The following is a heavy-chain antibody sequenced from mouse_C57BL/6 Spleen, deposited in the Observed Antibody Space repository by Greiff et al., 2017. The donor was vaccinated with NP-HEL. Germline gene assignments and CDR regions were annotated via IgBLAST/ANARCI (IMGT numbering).Heavy chain of an antibody. Sequence: VQLQQSGAELVKPGASVKMSCKASGYTFTNYWITWVKQRPGQGLEWIGDIYPGSGSTNYNEKFKSKATLTVDTSSSTAYMQLSSLTSEDSAVYYCARETNYYAMDYWGQGTSVTVSS. CDR2: IYPGSGST. V-gene: IGHV1-55*01. CDR3: ARETNYYAMDY. J-gene: IGHJ4*01. CDR1: GYTFTNYW.